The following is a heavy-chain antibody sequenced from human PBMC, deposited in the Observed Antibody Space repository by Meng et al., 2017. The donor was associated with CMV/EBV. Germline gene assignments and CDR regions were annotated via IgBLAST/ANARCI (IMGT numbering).Heavy chain of an antibody. CDR3: ARDYSAQGYGMDV. CDR1: GFTVSSNC. V-gene: IGHV3-53*01. J-gene: IGHJ6*02. CDR2: IYSGGST. D-gene: IGHD6-13*01. Sequence: GGSLRLSCAASGFTVSSNCMSWVRQAPGKGLEWVSVIYSGGSTYYADSVKVRFTISRDNSKNTLYLQMNSLRAEDTAVYYCARDYSAQGYGMDVWGQGTTVTVSS.